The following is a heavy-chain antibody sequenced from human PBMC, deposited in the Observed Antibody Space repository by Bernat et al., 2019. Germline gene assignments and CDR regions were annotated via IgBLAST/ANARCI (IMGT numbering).Heavy chain of an antibody. CDR2: IRPKAYGGTT. CDR1: GFTFGDYA. D-gene: IGHD4-17*01. J-gene: IGHJ4*02. Sequence: EVQLVESGGGLVQPGRSLRLSCTASGFTFGDYAMSWVRQAPGKGLEWVGFIRPKAYGGTTEYAASVKGRFTISRDDSKSIAYLQMNSLKTEDTAVYYCARYHDYGDYALGYWGQGTLVTASS. CDR3: ARYHDYGDYALGY. V-gene: IGHV3-49*04.